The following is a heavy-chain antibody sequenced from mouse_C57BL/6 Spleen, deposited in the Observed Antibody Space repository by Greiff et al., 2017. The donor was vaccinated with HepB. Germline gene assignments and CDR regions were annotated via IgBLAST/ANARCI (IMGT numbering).Heavy chain of an antibody. V-gene: IGHV5-4*01. CDR3: ARDRLRDAMDY. CDR1: GFTFSSYA. Sequence: VQLKESGGGLVKPGGSLKLSCAASGFTFSSYAMSWVRQTPEKRLEWVATISDGGSYTYYPDNVKGRFTISRDNAKNNLYLQMSHLKSEDTAMYYCARDRLRDAMDYWGQGTSVTVSS. D-gene: IGHD2-4*01. CDR2: ISDGGSYT. J-gene: IGHJ4*01.